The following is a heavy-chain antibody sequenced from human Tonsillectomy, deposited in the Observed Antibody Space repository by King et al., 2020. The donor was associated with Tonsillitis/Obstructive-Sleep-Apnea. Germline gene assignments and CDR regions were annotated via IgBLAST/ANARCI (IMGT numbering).Heavy chain of an antibody. J-gene: IGHJ6*03. D-gene: IGHD2-2*01. CDR1: GFSLTNAKMG. CDR3: ASTLSASYYYYFYMDV. V-gene: IGHV2-26*01. Sequence: TLKESGPVLVKPTETLTLTCTVSGFSLTNAKMGVSWIRQPPGKALEWLAHIFSNDEESYSTSLKSRLTIPKDTSKSQVVLTMTNLDPVDTATYYCASTLSASYYYYFYMDVWGKGTTVTVSS. CDR2: IFSNDEE.